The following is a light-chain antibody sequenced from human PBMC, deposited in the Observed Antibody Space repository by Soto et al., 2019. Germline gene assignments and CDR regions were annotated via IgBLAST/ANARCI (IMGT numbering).Light chain of an antibody. J-gene: IGKJ1*01. CDR2: AAS. V-gene: IGKV1-39*01. Sequence: DIQMTQSPSALSASVGDRGTITCRARQSVSNYLNWYQQTPRKAPKLLIYAASSMQSGVPSRYSGRGSVSDFTLTISRLQPDDPAPYSCQQSFSPLWTFGKGTKVE. CDR3: QQSFSPLWT. CDR1: QSVSNY.